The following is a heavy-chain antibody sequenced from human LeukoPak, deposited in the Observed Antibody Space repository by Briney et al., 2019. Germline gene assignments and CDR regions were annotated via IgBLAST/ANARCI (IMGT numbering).Heavy chain of an antibody. CDR1: GFTFSSYG. D-gene: IGHD2-21*02. V-gene: IGHV3-30*02. CDR2: IRYDGSNK. J-gene: IGHJ4*02. Sequence: GGSLRLSCAASGFTFSSYGMHWVRQAPGTGLEWVAFIRYDGSNKYYADSVKGRFTISRDNSKNTLYLQMNSLRAEDTAVYYCAREGYTSVVVTANGFLDYWGQGTLVTVSS. CDR3: AREGYTSVVVTANGFLDY.